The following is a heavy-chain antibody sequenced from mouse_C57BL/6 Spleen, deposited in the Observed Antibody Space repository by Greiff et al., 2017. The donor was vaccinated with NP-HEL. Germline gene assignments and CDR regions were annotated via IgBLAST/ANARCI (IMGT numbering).Heavy chain of an antibody. V-gene: IGHV5-4*01. D-gene: IGHD2-5*01. J-gene: IGHJ3*01. CDR1: GFTFSSYA. CDR3: ARVHSTAFAY. CDR2: ISDGGSYT. Sequence: EVQLVESGGGLVKPGGSLKLSCAASGFTFSSYAMSWVRQTPEKRLEWVATISDGGSYTYYPDNVKGRFTISRDNAKNNLYLQMSHLKSEDTAMYYCARVHSTAFAYWGQGTLVTVSA.